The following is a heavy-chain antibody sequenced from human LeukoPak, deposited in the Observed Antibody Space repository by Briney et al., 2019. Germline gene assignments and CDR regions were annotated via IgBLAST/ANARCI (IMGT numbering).Heavy chain of an antibody. CDR3: ARERSYSVFDAFDI. CDR1: GYTFTSYD. V-gene: IGHV1-8*03. Sequence: ASVKVSCKASGYTFTSYDINWVRQATGQGLEWMGWMNPNSGNTGYAQKFQGRVTITRNTPISTAYMELSSLRSEDTAVYYCARERSYSVFDAFDIWGQGTMVTVSS. CDR2: MNPNSGNT. J-gene: IGHJ3*02. D-gene: IGHD2-15*01.